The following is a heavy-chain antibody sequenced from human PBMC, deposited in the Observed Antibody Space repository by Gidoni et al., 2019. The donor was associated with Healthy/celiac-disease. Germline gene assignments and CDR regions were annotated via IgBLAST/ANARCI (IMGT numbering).Heavy chain of an antibody. D-gene: IGHD1-26*01. J-gene: IGHJ4*02. V-gene: IGHV3-11*06. CDR1: GVTHRAYY. CDR3: ARVGSGSYPRSYYFDY. CDR2: ISSSSSYT. Sequence: LVASGGGLVQPGWSLALSWGPSGVTHRAYYMSWIRQAPGKGLEWVSYISSSSSYTNYADSVKGRFTISRDNAKNSLYLQRNSLRAEDTAVYYCARVGSGSYPRSYYFDYWGQGTLVTVSS.